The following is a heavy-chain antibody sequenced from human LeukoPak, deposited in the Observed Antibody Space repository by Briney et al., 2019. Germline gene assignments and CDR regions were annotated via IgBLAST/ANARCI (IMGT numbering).Heavy chain of an antibody. CDR1: GGSFSGYY. Sequence: SETLSLTCAVYGGSFSGYYWSWIRQPPGKGLEWIGEINHSGSTNYNPSLKSRVTISVDTSKNQFSLNLSSVTAADTAVYYCARWDLVGSGYSNAEYFQYWGQGTLVTVSS. CDR3: ARWDLVGSGYSNAEYFQY. J-gene: IGHJ1*01. V-gene: IGHV4-34*01. D-gene: IGHD3-3*01. CDR2: INHSGST.